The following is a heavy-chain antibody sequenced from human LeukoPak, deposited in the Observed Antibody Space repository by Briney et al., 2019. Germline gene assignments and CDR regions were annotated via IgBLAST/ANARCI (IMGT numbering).Heavy chain of an antibody. CDR1: GFTFRNYG. CDR3: ARDAAGTDRYFDL. D-gene: IGHD1-1*01. CDR2: IRYDGSNK. V-gene: IGHV3-33*01. J-gene: IGHJ2*01. Sequence: PERSLRLSCAASGFTFRNYGMHWVRQAPGKGLEWVADIRYDGSNKYYADSVKGRFTISRDNSKNMLYLQMNSLRAEDTAVYYCARDAAGTDRYFDLWGRGTLVTVSS.